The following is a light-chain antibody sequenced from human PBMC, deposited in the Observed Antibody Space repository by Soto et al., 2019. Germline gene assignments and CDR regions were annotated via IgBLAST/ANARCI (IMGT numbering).Light chain of an antibody. Sequence: DIQMTQSPSTLSASVGDRVTITCRASQNVDNWVAWYQQKPGTAPKFLIYDASNLESGVPSRFSGRGSGTEFALTISSLQPDDFATYSCQRYNSNSRTFGQGTRV. V-gene: IGKV1-5*01. J-gene: IGKJ1*01. CDR1: QNVDNW. CDR3: QRYNSNSRT. CDR2: DAS.